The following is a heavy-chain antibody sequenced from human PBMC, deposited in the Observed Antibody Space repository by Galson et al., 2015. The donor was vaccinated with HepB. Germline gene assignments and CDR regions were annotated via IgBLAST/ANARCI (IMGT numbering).Heavy chain of an antibody. Sequence: SVKVSCKASGGHFSVYDIFWVRQAPGQGFEWMGSITPIFGTVNYGQNFQDRVTITADNSTTTAHMDMIRLSPEDTAVYYCAAVDGFLWGQGTLVIVSS. D-gene: IGHD2/OR15-2a*01. CDR3: AAVDGFL. CDR1: GGHFSVYD. J-gene: IGHJ4*02. V-gene: IGHV1-69*06. CDR2: ITPIFGTV.